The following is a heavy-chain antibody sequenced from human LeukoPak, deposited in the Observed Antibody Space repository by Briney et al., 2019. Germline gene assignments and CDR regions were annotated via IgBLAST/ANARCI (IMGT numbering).Heavy chain of an antibody. V-gene: IGHV1-18*01. D-gene: IGHD3-10*01. Sequence: ASVKVSCKASGYTFTSYGISWVRQAPGQGLEWMGWINAGNGNTKYSQKFQGRVTITRDTSASTAYMELSSLRSEDTAMYYCARGPTLVRGVIMPDSVGGMDVWGQGTTVTVSS. J-gene: IGHJ6*02. CDR2: INAGNGNT. CDR1: GYTFTSYG. CDR3: ARGPTLVRGVIMPDSVGGMDV.